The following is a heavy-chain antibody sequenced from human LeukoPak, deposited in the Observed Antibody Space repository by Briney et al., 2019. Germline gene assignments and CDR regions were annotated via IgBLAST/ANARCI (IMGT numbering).Heavy chain of an antibody. Sequence: PSETLSLTCAVSGYSISSGYYWGWIRQPPGKGLEWLGYIYYTGATSYNPSLKSPVTISVDTSKNQFSLKLSSVTAADTAVYYCARDRRWGYFDYWGQGTLVTVSS. D-gene: IGHD7-27*01. J-gene: IGHJ4*02. CDR3: ARDRRWGYFDY. CDR2: IYYTGAT. V-gene: IGHV4-38-2*02. CDR1: GYSISSGYY.